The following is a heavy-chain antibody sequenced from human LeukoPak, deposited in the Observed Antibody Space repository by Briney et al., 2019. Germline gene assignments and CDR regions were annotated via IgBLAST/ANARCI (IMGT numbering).Heavy chain of an antibody. J-gene: IGHJ6*02. CDR2: INPSGGST. V-gene: IGHV1-46*01. CDR3: ARGSSWYSGGYGMDV. D-gene: IGHD6-13*01. CDR1: GYTFTSYY. Sequence: ASVKVSCKASGYTFTSYYMHWVRQAAGQGLEWMGIINPSGGSTSYAQKFQGRVTMTRDTSTSTVYMELSSLRSEDTAVYYCARGSSWYSGGYGMDVWGQGTTVTVSS.